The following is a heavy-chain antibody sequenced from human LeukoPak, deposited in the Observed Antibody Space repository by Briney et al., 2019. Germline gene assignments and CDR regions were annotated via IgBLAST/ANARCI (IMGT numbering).Heavy chain of an antibody. J-gene: IGHJ6*02. V-gene: IGHV1-46*01. CDR1: GYTFTSYY. D-gene: IGHD6-13*01. CDR3: ARARLSSEAAAGTRNYYYYGMDV. CDR2: INPSGGST. Sequence: ASVKVSCKASGYTFTSYYMHWARQAPGQGLEWMGIINPSGGSTSYAQKFQGRVTMTRDTSTSTVYMELSSLRSEDTAVYYCARARLSSEAAAGTRNYYYYGMDVWGQGTTVTVSS.